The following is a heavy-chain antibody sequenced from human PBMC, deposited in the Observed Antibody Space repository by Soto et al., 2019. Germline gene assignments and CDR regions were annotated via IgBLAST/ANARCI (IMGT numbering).Heavy chain of an antibody. V-gene: IGHV3-30-3*01. CDR3: AREDDRSGYAGTFQY. J-gene: IGHJ1*01. CDR2: ISTDETIK. CDR1: GFTFSNYA. D-gene: IGHD3-22*01. Sequence: QVQLVESGGDMVQPGRSLRLSCAASGFTFSNYAMHWVRQAPGKGLEWITVISTDETIKIYADSVKGRFTISRDNSKNTLYLEMNSLLVADTAVYYCAREDDRSGYAGTFQYWGQGTLVTVSA.